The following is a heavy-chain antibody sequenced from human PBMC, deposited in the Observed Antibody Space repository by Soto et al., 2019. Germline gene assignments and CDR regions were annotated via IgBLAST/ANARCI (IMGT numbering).Heavy chain of an antibody. CDR3: ARPPPESYYDSSGYGLAGNAFDI. J-gene: IGHJ3*02. CDR1: GYSFTSYW. V-gene: IGHV5-51*01. D-gene: IGHD3-22*01. Sequence: PGESLKISCKGSGYSFTSYWIGWVRQMPGKGLEWMGIIYPGDSDTRYSPSFQGQVTISADKSISTAYLQWSSLKASDAAMYYCARPPPESYYDSSGYGLAGNAFDIWGQGTMVTVSS. CDR2: IYPGDSDT.